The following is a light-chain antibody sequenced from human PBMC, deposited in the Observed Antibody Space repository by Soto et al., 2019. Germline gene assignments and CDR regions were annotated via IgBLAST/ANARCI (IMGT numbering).Light chain of an antibody. V-gene: IGKV1-39*01. J-gene: IGKJ5*01. Sequence: DIQMTQSPSTLSASVGDRVTITCRASQSISSWLAWYQQKPGKAPKLLIYAASTLQSGVPSRFSGSGSGTDFTLTISNLQPEDFATYYCQQSYSTLPITFGQGTRLEIK. CDR1: QSISSW. CDR3: QQSYSTLPIT. CDR2: AAS.